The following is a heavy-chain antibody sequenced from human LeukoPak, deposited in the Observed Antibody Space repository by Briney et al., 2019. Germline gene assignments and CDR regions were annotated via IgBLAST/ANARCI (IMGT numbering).Heavy chain of an antibody. CDR2: IKQDGSEK. D-gene: IGHD3-16*02. CDR1: GFTFSSYW. Sequence: GGSLRLSXAASGFTFSSYWMSWVRQAPEKGLEWVANIKQDGSEKYYVDSVKGRFTISRDNAKNSLYLQMNSLRAEDTAVYYCARDCVKCAVDYWGQGTLVTVSS. J-gene: IGHJ4*02. V-gene: IGHV3-7*01. CDR3: ARDCVKCAVDY.